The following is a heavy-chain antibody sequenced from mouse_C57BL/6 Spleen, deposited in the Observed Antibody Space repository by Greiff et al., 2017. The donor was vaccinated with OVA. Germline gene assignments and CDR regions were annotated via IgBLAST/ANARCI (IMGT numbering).Heavy chain of an antibody. CDR3: ANDYGFAY. J-gene: IGHJ3*01. Sequence: EVMLVESGRGLVKPGGSLKLSCAASGFTFSDYGMHWVRQAPEKGLEWVAYISSGSSTIYYADTVKGRFTISRDNAKNTLFLQMTSLRSEDTAMYYCANDYGFAYWGQGTLVTVSA. D-gene: IGHD2-4*01. CDR2: ISSGSSTI. V-gene: IGHV5-17*01. CDR1: GFTFSDYG.